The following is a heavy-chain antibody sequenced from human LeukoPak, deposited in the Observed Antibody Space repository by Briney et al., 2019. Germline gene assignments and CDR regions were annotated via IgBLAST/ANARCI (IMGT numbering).Heavy chain of an antibody. J-gene: IGHJ4*02. D-gene: IGHD6-13*01. V-gene: IGHV3-53*01. CDR3: ARVLIAAAGPFFDY. CDR2: IYSGGST. CDR1: GFTVSSNY. Sequence: QSGGSLRLSCAASGFTVSSNYMSWVRQAPGKGLEWVSVIYSGGSTYYADSVKGRFTISRDNSKNTLYLQMNSLRAEDTAVYYCARVLIAAAGPFFDYWGQGTLVTVSS.